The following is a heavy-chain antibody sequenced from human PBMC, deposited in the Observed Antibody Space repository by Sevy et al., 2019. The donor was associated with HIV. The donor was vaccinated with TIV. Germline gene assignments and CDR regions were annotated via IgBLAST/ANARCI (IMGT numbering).Heavy chain of an antibody. Sequence: GGSLRLSCAVSGFSFDSYGMTWVRQAPGEGLEWVSGISGSDTRTYYADSVKGRFIISRDNSKNTLYLQMNSLRSEDKARYYCGKGGGGHYDPDEIGYYFYYYNMDVWGKGTTVTVSS. V-gene: IGHV3-23*01. CDR3: GKGGGGHYDPDEIGYYFYYYNMDV. D-gene: IGHD3-22*01. J-gene: IGHJ6*03. CDR1: GFSFDSYG. CDR2: ISGSDTRT.